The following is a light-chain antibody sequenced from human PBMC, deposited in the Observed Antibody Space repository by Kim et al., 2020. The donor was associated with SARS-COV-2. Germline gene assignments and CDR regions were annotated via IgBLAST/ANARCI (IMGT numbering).Light chain of an antibody. V-gene: IGKV3-20*01. CDR1: QSVSSSY. J-gene: IGKJ2*01. CDR2: GAS. CDR3: QQYGSSPVL. Sequence: LSPGERATRSCRASQSVSSSYLAWYQQKPGQAPRLLIYGASSRATGIPDRFSGSGSGTDFTLTISRLEPEDFAVYYCQQYGSSPVLFGQGTKLEI.